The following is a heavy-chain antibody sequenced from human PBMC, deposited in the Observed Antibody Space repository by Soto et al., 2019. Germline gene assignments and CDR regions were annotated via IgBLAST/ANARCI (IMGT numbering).Heavy chain of an antibody. CDR1: GGSFTGYY. CDR3: GRDHILTGYYRFDY. D-gene: IGHD3-9*01. V-gene: IGHV4-34*01. J-gene: IGHJ4*02. Sequence: SSETLSLTCAVNGGSFTGYYGAWIRQSPGKGLEWIGEINHSGSTNYNPSLKSRVTISVDTSKNQFSLKLSSVTAADTAVYYCGRDHILTGYYRFDYWGQGTLVTV. CDR2: INHSGST.